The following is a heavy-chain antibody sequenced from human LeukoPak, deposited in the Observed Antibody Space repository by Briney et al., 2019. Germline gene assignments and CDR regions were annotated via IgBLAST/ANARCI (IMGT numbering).Heavy chain of an antibody. CDR2: ISISGGST. J-gene: IGHJ4*02. V-gene: IGHV3-23*01. CDR1: GFTFSSYA. Sequence: PGGSLRLSCAASGFTFSSYAMTWVRQAPGKGLEWVSTISISGGSTYYADSVKGRFTISRDNSKNTLYLQMNSLRAEDTAVYYCAKRAIAVAGTRYFDYWGQGTLVTVSS. CDR3: AKRAIAVAGTRYFDY. D-gene: IGHD6-19*01.